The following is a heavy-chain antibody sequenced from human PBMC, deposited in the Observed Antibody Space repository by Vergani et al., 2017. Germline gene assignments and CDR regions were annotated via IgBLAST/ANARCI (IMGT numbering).Heavy chain of an antibody. J-gene: IGHJ3*02. V-gene: IGHV4-59*01. D-gene: IGHD3-22*01. CDR3: ARSSGYYDSSGYYYDAFDI. Sequence: QVQLQPSGPALVKPSETLSLTCTVSGGSISSYYWSWIRQPPGKGLEWIGYIYYSGSTNYNPSLKSRVTISVDTSKNQFSLKLSSVTAADTAVYYCARSSGYYDSSGYYYDAFDIWGQGTMVTVSS. CDR1: GGSISSYY. CDR2: IYYSGST.